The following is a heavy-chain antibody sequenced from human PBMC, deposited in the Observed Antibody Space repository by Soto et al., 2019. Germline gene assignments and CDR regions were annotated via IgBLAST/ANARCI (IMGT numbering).Heavy chain of an antibody. CDR2: IYHSGST. D-gene: IGHD2-2*01. V-gene: IGHV4-4*02. CDR3: ARYRGLVVPAAMLYHHDAFDI. Sequence: SETLSLTCALSGGSIISSNWWSWVRQPPGKGLEWIGEIYHSGSTNYNPSLKSRVTISVDKSKNQFSLKLSSVTAADTAVYYCARYRGLVVPAAMLYHHDAFDIWGQGTMVTVSS. CDR1: GGSIISSNW. J-gene: IGHJ3*02.